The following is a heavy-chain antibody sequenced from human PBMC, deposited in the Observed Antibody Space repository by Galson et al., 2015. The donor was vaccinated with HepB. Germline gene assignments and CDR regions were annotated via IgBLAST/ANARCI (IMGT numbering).Heavy chain of an antibody. CDR2: ISSSGSTI. D-gene: IGHD2-2*01. V-gene: IGHV3-11*01. Sequence: SLRLSCAASGFTFSDYYMSWIRQAPGKGLEWVSYISSSGSTIYYADSVKGRFTISRDNAKNSLYLQMNSLRAEDTAVYYCARDRPLLGWYQLLPTSTRGGMDVWGQGTTVTVSS. CDR1: GFTFSDYY. J-gene: IGHJ6*02. CDR3: ARDRPLLGWYQLLPTSTRGGMDV.